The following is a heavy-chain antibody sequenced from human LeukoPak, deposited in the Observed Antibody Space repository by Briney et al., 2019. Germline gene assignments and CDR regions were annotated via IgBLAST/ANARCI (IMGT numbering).Heavy chain of an antibody. CDR1: GFTFSSAW. V-gene: IGHV3-15*07. D-gene: IGHD3-16*01. Sequence: KPGGSLRLSCAASGFTFSSAWMNWVRQAPGKGLEWVGRIKSKSDDGTTDYAAPVKGRFIISRDDSKNTLYLQMNSLKTEDTAVYYCSVGWGSTYYFYGMDVWGQGTTVPSP. CDR3: SVGWGSTYYFYGMDV. J-gene: IGHJ6*02. CDR2: IKSKSDDGTT.